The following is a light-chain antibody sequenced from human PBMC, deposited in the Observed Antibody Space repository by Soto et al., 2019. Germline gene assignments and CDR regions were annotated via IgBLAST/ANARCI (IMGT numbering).Light chain of an antibody. CDR1: QSVKNH. V-gene: IGKV3D-15*01. CDR3: HEYNAWPPGT. J-gene: IGKJ1*01. Sequence: EIVMTQSPATLSVSSGEGITLSCRASQSVKNHLAWYQHKPGQSPRLLIYDASTRATGVPARFSAGGSGTEFTLVISSLQSEDAAVYYCHEYNAWPPGTFGQGTKVEIK. CDR2: DAS.